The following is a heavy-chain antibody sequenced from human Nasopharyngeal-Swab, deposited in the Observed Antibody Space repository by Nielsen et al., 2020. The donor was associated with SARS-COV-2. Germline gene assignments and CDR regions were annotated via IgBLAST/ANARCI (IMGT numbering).Heavy chain of an antibody. J-gene: IGHJ6*03. CDR3: AKGGYGSGSYYPHMDV. V-gene: IGHV3-23*01. Sequence: GGSLRLSCAASRFTFSSYAMSWVRQAPGKGLEWVSATSGSGGSTYYADSVKGRFTISRDNSKNALYLQMNSLRAEDTAVYFCAKGGYGSGSYYPHMDVWGKGTTVTVSS. D-gene: IGHD3-10*01. CDR1: RFTFSSYA. CDR2: TSGSGGST.